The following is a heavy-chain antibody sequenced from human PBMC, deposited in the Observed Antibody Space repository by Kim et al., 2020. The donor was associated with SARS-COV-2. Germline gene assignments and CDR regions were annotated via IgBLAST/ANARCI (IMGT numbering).Heavy chain of an antibody. CDR2: INSDGSST. D-gene: IGHD7-27*01. V-gene: IGHV3-74*01. CDR1: GFTFSRPW. Sequence: GGSLRLSCAASGFTFSRPWMHWVRQAPGKGLVWVSRINSDGSSTSYADSVKGRFTISRDNAKNTLYLQMNSLRAEDTAVYYCARVGHLGADYWGAQLYYFDYWGQGTLVTVSS. J-gene: IGHJ4*02. CDR3: ARVGHLGADYWGAQLYYFDY.